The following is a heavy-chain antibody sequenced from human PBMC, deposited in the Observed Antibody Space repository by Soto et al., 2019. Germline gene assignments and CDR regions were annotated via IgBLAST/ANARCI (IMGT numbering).Heavy chain of an antibody. CDR3: ARGKDRATVTTFDY. J-gene: IGHJ4*02. CDR1: GFTFSSYA. Sequence: EVQLLESGGGLVQRGGSLRLSCAASGFTFSSYAMNWVRQAPGKGLEWVSVIHGSGGSTYYADSVKGRFTISRDNSKDPVGLQKNSLRAEDTAVYYCARGKDRATVTTFDYWGQGTLVTVSS. CDR2: IHGSGGST. V-gene: IGHV3-23*01. D-gene: IGHD4-17*01.